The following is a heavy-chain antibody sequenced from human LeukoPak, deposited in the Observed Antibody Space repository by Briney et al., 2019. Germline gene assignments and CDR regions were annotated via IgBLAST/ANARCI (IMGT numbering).Heavy chain of an antibody. D-gene: IGHD2-8*01. CDR1: GFTFSSYT. J-gene: IGHJ5*01. CDR3: ARDLNAFDC. V-gene: IGHV3-48*02. CDR2: ISFDSDYI. Sequence: GGSLRLSCAASGFTFSSYTMNWVRQAPGKGLEWVSYISFDSDYIYYADSVRGRFTISRDDARNSLYLQMDSLRDGDTAVYYCARDLNAFDCWGQGTLVTVSS.